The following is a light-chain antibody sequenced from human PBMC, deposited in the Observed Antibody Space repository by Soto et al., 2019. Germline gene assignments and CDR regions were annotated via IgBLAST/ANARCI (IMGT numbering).Light chain of an antibody. CDR2: STD. CDR1: AGAVTSDHY. V-gene: IGLV7-43*01. J-gene: IGLJ3*02. CDR3: LLFRPGGAWV. Sequence: QAVVTQEPSLTVSPGGTVTITCASSAGAVTSDHYPNWFQQKPGQAPRALIYSTDNKNSWTPARLSGSLYGGKAALTLSDLQPEDDAEYYRLLFRPGGAWVFGGGTKLTVL.